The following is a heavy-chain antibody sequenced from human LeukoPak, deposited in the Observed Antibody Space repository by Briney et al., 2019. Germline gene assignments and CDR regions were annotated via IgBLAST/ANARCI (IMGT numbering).Heavy chain of an antibody. CDR2: IYYSGST. V-gene: IGHV4-30-4*01. CDR1: GGSISSGDYY. CDR3: AGGMITFGGVDYDY. Sequence: ASETLSLTCTVSGGSISSGDYYWSWIRQPPGKGLEWIGYIYYSGSTYYNPSLKSRVTISVDTSKNQFSLKLSSVTAADTAVYYCAGGMITFGGVDYDYWGQGTLVTVSS. D-gene: IGHD3-16*01. J-gene: IGHJ4*02.